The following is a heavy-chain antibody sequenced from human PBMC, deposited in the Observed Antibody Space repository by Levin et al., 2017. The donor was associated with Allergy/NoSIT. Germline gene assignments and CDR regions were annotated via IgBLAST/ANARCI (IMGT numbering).Heavy chain of an antibody. V-gene: IGHV2-26*01. CDR3: ARIPDYYDSSSPNYFLPWASDV. CDR1: SLTNTRMG. Sequence: SLTNTRMGVSWIRQPPGKALEWLAHIFSNDKKSYSTSWYFLLPFSPSPSKSQVVLTMTNMGPVDTATYYCARIPDYYDSSSPNYFLPWASDVWAQGTMVTVSS. D-gene: IGHD3-22*01. J-gene: IGHJ3*01. CDR2: IFSNDKK.